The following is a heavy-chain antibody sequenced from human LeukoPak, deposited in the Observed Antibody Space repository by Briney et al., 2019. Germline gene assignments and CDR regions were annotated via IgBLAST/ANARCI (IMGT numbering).Heavy chain of an antibody. J-gene: IGHJ4*02. CDR2: INHSGST. V-gene: IGHV4-34*01. D-gene: IGHD5-18*01. CDR3: ARRRLWVPFDY. Sequence: SETLSLTCAVYGGSFSGYYWSWIRQPPGKGLEWIGEINHSGSTNYNPSLKSRVTISVDTSKNQFSLKLSSATAADTAVYYCARRRLWVPFDYWGRGTLVTVSS. CDR1: GGSFSGYY.